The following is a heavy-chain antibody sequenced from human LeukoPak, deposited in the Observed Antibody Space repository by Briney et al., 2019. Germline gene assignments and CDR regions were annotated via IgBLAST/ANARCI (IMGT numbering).Heavy chain of an antibody. V-gene: IGHV3-74*01. CDR1: GFTFTNYW. CDR2: INSDGSVT. Sequence: GGSLRLSCAASGFTFTNYWIHWVRQAPGEGLGWVSRINSDGSVTRYADSVKGRFTISRDNAKNTVFLQMNSLKTEDTAVYYCARDRGALDSWGQGTLVTVSS. CDR3: ARDRGALDS. D-gene: IGHD1-26*01. J-gene: IGHJ4*02.